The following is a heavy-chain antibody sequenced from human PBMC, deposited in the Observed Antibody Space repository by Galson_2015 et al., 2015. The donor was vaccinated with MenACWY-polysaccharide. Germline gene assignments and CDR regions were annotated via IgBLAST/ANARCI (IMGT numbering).Heavy chain of an antibody. J-gene: IGHJ3*01. V-gene: IGHV3-23*01. CDR3: AKVTEMASSRRPFDV. CDR1: GFTFGSYA. CDR2: IGGSGLTT. Sequence: SLRLSCAASGFTFGSYAMGWVRQAPGKGLEWVSSIGGSGLTTFYAESVKGRFTISRDNAQNILSLQMNSLRADDTARYFCAKVTEMASSRRPFDVWGQGPMVTVSS. D-gene: IGHD5-24*01.